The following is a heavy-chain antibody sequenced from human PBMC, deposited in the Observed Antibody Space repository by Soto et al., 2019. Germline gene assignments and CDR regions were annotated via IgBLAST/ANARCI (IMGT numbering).Heavy chain of an antibody. CDR2: MYNTGST. D-gene: IGHD2-21*02. CDR3: ARDLWGYCGTDCYPLDV. V-gene: IGHV4-61*08. Sequence: SETLSLTCTVSGGSIGSGDYYWSWIRQPPGKGLEWIGYMYNTGSTVYNPSFKSRVTISVDTSKNQFSLKLNSVTAADTAVYYCARDLWGYCGTDCYPLDVWGQGTTVTVSS. J-gene: IGHJ6*02. CDR1: GGSIGSGDYY.